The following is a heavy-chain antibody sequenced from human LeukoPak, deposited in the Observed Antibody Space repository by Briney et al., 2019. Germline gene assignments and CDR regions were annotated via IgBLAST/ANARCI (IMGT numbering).Heavy chain of an antibody. CDR2: ISNNGDYT. Sequence: GGSLRLSCAASGFTFSSSAMSWVRQAPGKGLEWVSAISNNGDYTYYADSVQGRFTISRDNSKSTLCLQMNSLRAEDTAVYYCAKQLGYCSDGSCYFSYWGQGTLVTVSS. CDR1: GFTFSSSA. J-gene: IGHJ4*02. V-gene: IGHV3-23*01. D-gene: IGHD2-15*01. CDR3: AKQLGYCSDGSCYFSY.